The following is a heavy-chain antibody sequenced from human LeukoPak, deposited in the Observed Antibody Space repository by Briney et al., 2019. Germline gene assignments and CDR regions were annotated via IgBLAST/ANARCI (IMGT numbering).Heavy chain of an antibody. CDR2: INNRGST. CDR1: GGSISGYY. Sequence: SETLSLTCTVSGGSISGYYWSWVRQPPGKGLEWIGYINNRGSTNYNPSLKKRVTLSVDTSKDQFSLDLSSVTAADTAVYYCARHGHIYRRTDNYFDPWGQGTLVTVSS. CDR3: ARHGHIYRRTDNYFDP. J-gene: IGHJ5*02. D-gene: IGHD5-24*01. V-gene: IGHV4-59*08.